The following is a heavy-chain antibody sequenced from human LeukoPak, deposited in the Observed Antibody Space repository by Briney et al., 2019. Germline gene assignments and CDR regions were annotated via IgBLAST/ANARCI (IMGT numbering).Heavy chain of an antibody. CDR1: GYTSSTYG. Sequence: GASVKVSCKASGYTSSTYGINWVRQAPGQGLEWMGWINTNNGNTNYAQKFQGRVTMTRDTSTSTAYMELRSLGSDDTAVYYCARKGCFDNCYLFDYWGQGTLVTVSS. V-gene: IGHV1-18*01. CDR2: INTNNGNT. CDR3: ARKGCFDNCYLFDY. D-gene: IGHD1-20*01. J-gene: IGHJ4*02.